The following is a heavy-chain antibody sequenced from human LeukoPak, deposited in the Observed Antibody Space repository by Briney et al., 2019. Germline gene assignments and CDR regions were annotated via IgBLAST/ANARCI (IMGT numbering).Heavy chain of an antibody. CDR2: IYHSGST. Sequence: SETLSLTCTVSDYSISSGYYWGWIRQPPGKGLEWIGSIYHSGSTYYNPSLKSRVSISVDTSKTQFSLKLSSVTAADTAMYYCAIKDTTMAIDYWGQGTLVTVSS. J-gene: IGHJ4*02. V-gene: IGHV4-38-2*02. D-gene: IGHD5-18*01. CDR3: AIKDTTMAIDY. CDR1: DYSISSGYY.